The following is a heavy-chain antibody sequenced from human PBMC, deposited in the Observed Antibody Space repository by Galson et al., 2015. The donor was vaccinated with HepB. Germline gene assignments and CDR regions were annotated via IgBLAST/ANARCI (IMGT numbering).Heavy chain of an antibody. CDR2: INAGNGHI. V-gene: IGHV1-3*01. Sequence: SVKVSCKASGYTFTNYAIHWVRQAPAQSLEWMGWINAGNGHIRYSQKFQGRLTFTTDTSATTAYMELSSLKSEDTAVYYCARDYLEYLLNYYFDSWGQGTLVTVSS. D-gene: IGHD3-3*01. CDR3: ARDYLEYLLNYYFDS. CDR1: GYTFTNYA. J-gene: IGHJ4*02.